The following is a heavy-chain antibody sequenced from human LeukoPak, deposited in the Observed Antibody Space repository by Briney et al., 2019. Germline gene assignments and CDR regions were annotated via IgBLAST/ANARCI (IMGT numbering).Heavy chain of an antibody. CDR2: IYYRGST. V-gene: IGHV4-30-4*01. D-gene: IGHD5-18*01. CDR1: GGSISSGDYY. J-gene: IGHJ4*02. Sequence: SQTLSLTCTVSGGSISSGDYYWSWIRQPPGQGLEWIGYIYYRGSTYYNPSLKSRVTISADTSKNQFSLTLGSVSATDTAVYYCVSPRGFSYGYFDYWGQGTLVTVSS. CDR3: VSPRGFSYGYFDY.